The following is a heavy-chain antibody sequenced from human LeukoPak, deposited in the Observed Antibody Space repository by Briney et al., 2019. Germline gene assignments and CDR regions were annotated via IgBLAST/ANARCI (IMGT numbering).Heavy chain of an antibody. D-gene: IGHD2-15*01. CDR3: ARAPLGYCSGGSCSGGYYYGMDV. V-gene: IGHV1-69*02. CDR2: IIPILGIA. CDR1: EGTFSTYT. J-gene: IGHJ6*02. Sequence: SVKVSCKASEGTFSTYTISWVRQAPGQRLEWMGRIIPILGIANYAQKFQGRVTITADNSTSTAYMELSSLRSEDTAVYYCARAPLGYCSGGSCSGGYYYGMDVWGQGTAVTVSS.